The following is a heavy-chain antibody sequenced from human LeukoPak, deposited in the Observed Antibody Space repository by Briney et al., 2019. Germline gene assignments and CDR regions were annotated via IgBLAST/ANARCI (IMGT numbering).Heavy chain of an antibody. Sequence: PGRSLRLSCAASGFIFSSYGMHWVRQAPGKGLEWVAVISYDGSNEYYADSVKGRFTISRDNSKNTLYLQMNSLRAEDTAVYYCAKGDNYGGFDYWGQGTLVTVSS. CDR2: ISYDGSNE. V-gene: IGHV3-30*18. J-gene: IGHJ4*02. CDR3: AKGDNYGGFDY. CDR1: GFIFSSYG. D-gene: IGHD4-23*01.